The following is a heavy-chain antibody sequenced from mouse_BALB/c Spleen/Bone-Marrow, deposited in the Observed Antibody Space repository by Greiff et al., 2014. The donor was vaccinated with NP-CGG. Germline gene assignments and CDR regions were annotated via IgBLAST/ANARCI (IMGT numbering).Heavy chain of an antibody. J-gene: IGHJ4*01. Sequence: VHLVESGPGLVAPSQSLSITCTVSGFSLTSYGVYWARQPPGKGLEWLGVIWAGGSTNYNSALMSRLSISKDNSKSQVFLKMNSLQADDTAMYYCARVYGSSYDPYYYAMDYWGQGTSVTVSS. D-gene: IGHD1-1*01. CDR1: GFSLTSYG. CDR2: IWAGGST. CDR3: ARVYGSSYDPYYYAMDY. V-gene: IGHV2-9*02.